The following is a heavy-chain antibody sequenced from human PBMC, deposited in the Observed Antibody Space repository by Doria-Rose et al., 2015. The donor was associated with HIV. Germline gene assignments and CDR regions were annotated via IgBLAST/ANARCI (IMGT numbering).Heavy chain of an antibody. CDR1: VFPFSRYS. J-gene: IGHJ4*02. CDR2: ISSSSEYI. CDR3: ARDHYDSGGYYRD. D-gene: IGHD3-22*01. V-gene: IGHV3-21*03. Sequence: GGGLVKPGGSLSPSCAASVFPFSRYSMNWVRQAPGKGLEWVSSISSSSEYIYYVDSVQGRFTISRDNAKNSVYLQMNSLRTEDTAVYYCARDHYDSGGYYRDWGQGTLVTVSS.